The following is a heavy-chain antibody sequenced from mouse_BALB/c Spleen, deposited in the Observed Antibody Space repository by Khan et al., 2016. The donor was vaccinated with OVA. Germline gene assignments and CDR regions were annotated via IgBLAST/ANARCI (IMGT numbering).Heavy chain of an antibody. V-gene: IGHV2-6-2*01. Sequence: QVQLQQSGPDLVAPSQSLSITCPVSGFSLTSFAIHWVRQPPGKGLEWLVVIWSDGRTNYNSSLKSRLSISKDDSKSQVFLKINSLQTDDTAMYYCARHQFPRSMDSWGQGTSVTVSS. J-gene: IGHJ4*01. CDR2: IWSDGRT. CDR3: ARHQFPRSMDS. CDR1: GFSLTSFA.